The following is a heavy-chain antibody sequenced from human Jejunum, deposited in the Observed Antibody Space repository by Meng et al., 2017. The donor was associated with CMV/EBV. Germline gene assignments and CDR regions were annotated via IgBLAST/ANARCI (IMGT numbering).Heavy chain of an antibody. CDR2: ISYDGSGE. V-gene: IGHV3-30-3*01. CDR3: AREGPSRSGYFDF. J-gene: IGHJ4*02. CDR1: GFSFSPYA. D-gene: IGHD3-3*01. Sequence: ASGFSFSPYAMHWVRQAPGKGLEWVAVISYDGSGEFYADSVKGRFTISRDKSKNTLFLQMNSLRPEDTALYFCAREGPSRSGYFDFWGQGTLVTVSS.